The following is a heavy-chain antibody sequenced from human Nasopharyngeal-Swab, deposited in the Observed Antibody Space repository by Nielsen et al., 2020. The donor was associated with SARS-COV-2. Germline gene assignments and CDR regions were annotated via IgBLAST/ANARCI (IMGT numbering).Heavy chain of an antibody. J-gene: IGHJ4*02. CDR1: GFSFSSYA. V-gene: IGHV3-23*01. Sequence: GESLKISCAGSGFSFSSYAMAWVRQAPGKGLEWVASTRFTGGTSYNGDLVKGRFTVSRDDSSNTAFLNMNSLRAEDNAVYFCAKLSFTTSSYWGQGTQVTVSS. CDR3: AKLSFTTSSY. CDR2: TRFTGGTS. D-gene: IGHD1-14*01.